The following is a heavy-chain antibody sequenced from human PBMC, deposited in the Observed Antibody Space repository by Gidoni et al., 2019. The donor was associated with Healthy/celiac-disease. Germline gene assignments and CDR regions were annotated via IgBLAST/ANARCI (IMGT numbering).Heavy chain of an antibody. V-gene: IGHV4-39*01. Sequence: QLQLQESGPGLVKPSETLSLTCTVSGGSISSSSYYWGGIRQPPGKGLEWIGSIYYSGGTYYNPALTSRVTISVDTSKTQFSLKLSSVTAADTAVYYCVGGGYCSSTSCYKVNWFDPWGQGTLVTVSS. CDR3: VGGGYCSSTSCYKVNWFDP. CDR1: GGSISSSSYY. D-gene: IGHD2-2*02. CDR2: IYYSGGT. J-gene: IGHJ5*02.